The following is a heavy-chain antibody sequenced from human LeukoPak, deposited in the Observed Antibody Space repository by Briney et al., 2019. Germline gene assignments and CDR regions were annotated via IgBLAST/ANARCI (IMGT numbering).Heavy chain of an antibody. D-gene: IGHD4-17*01. CDR3: ATRTYTVTYFDY. Sequence: GGSLRLSCAASGFTFSSYAMSWVRQAPGKGLEWVSGISGSGGSTYYADSAKGRFTISRDNSKNTLYLQMNSLRGEDTAVYYCATRTYTVTYFDYWGQGTLVTVSS. CDR2: ISGSGGST. V-gene: IGHV3-23*01. J-gene: IGHJ4*02. CDR1: GFTFSSYA.